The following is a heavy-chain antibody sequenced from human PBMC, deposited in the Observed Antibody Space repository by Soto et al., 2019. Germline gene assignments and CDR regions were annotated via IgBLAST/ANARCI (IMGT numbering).Heavy chain of an antibody. J-gene: IGHJ4*02. CDR1: GFTFSYYG. D-gene: IGHD3-10*01. V-gene: IGHV3-33*01. CDR2: IWFDGSNK. CDR3: ARDPSHGSGSYLDY. Sequence: GGSLRLSCAASGFTFSYYGMHWVRQAPGKGLEWVAVIWFDGSNKYYADSVKGRFTLSRDNSKNTLYLQMNGLRAEDTGVFYCARDPSHGSGSYLDYWGQGTLVTVSS.